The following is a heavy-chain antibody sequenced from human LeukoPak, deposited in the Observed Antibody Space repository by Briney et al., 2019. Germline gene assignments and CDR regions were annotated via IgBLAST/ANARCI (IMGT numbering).Heavy chain of an antibody. CDR2: IYYSGST. CDR1: GGSISSHY. D-gene: IGHD3-10*01. CDR3: ARLGRDGSGSYSQKGYYYYMDV. Sequence: NPSETLSLTCTVSGGSISSHYWSWIRQPPGKGLEWIGYIYYSGSTNYNPSLKSRVTISVDTSKNQFSLKLSSVTAADTAVYYCARLGRDGSGSYSQKGYYYYMDVWGKGTTVTVSS. V-gene: IGHV4-59*11. J-gene: IGHJ6*03.